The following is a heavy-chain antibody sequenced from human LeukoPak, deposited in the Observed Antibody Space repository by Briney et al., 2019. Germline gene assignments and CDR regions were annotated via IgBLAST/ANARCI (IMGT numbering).Heavy chain of an antibody. CDR2: IFYSGST. D-gene: IGHD3-22*01. CDR3: ARDAPYYYDSSGYPFFDY. V-gene: IGHV4-39*02. CDR1: GGSISSSTYY. J-gene: IGHJ4*02. Sequence: SETLSLTCPVSGGSISSSTYYWGWIRQPPGKGLEWIGNIFYSGSTYYNPSLKSRVTISVDTSQNQFSLKVSSITAADTAVYYCARDAPYYYDSSGYPFFDYWGQGTLVTVSS.